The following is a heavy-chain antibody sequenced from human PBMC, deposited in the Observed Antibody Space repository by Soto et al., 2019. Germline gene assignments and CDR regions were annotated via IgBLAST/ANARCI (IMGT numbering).Heavy chain of an antibody. Sequence: EVQLLESGGRLVQPGGSLRLSCAASGFTFSSYAMNWVRQAPGKGLEWVAGISGGGGSTYYADSVNGRFTISRDTSKNTVYLRLRSLRAEDTAVYYCAKGFIVVVTVLRPDDAFDIWGQGTMVTVSS. CDR2: ISGGGGST. CDR3: AKGFIVVVTVLRPDDAFDI. CDR1: GFTFSSYA. V-gene: IGHV3-23*01. D-gene: IGHD2-21*02. J-gene: IGHJ3*02.